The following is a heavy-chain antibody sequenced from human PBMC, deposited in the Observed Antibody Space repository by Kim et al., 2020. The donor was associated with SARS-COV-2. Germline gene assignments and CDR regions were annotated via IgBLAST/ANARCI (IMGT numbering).Heavy chain of an antibody. V-gene: IGHV4-4*07. D-gene: IGHD1-7*01. Sequence: NYNPSLNRRVTMSLDTSKNQVSLKLTSVTAADTAVYYCARSTAGWNYYFDYWGLGTLVTVSS. CDR3: ARSTAGWNYYFDY. J-gene: IGHJ4*02.